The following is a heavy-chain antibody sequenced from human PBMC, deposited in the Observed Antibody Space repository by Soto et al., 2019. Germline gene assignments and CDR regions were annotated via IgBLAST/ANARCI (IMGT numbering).Heavy chain of an antibody. CDR1: GGSFSGYY. D-gene: IGHD2-2*01. J-gene: IGHJ4*01. V-gene: IGHV4-34*01. Sequence: SETLSLTCAVYGGSFSGYYWSWIRQPPGKGLEWIGAINHSGSTNYNPSLKSRVTISVDTSKNQFSLKLSSVTAADTAVYYCARCRDIVVVPAVKGGPHDYWGHGTLVTVSS. CDR2: INHSGST. CDR3: ARCRDIVVVPAVKGGPHDY.